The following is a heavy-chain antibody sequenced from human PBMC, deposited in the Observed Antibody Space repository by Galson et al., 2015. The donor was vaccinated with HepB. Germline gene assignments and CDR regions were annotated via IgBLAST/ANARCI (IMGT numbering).Heavy chain of an antibody. CDR1: GGSISSSSYY. D-gene: IGHD3-3*01. J-gene: IGHJ5*02. CDR2: IYYSGST. V-gene: IGHV4-39*01. CDR3: ARHRTIFGVVYWFDP. Sequence: SETLSLTCAVSGGSISSSSYYWGWIRQPPGKGLEWIGSIYYSGSTYYNPSLKSRVTISVDTSKNQFSLKLSSVTAADTAVYYCARHRTIFGVVYWFDPWGQGTLVTVSS.